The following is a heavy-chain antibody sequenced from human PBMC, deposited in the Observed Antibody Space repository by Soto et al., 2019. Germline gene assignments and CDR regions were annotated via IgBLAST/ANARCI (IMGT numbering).Heavy chain of an antibody. CDR2: IYYSGST. CDR3: ARDAVPAAINYYYGMDV. Sequence: SETLSLTCTVSGGYISSGGYYWSWIRQHPGKGLEWIGYIYYSGSTYYNPSLKSRVTISVDTSKNQFSLKLSSVTAADTAVYYCARDAVPAAINYYYGMDVWGQGTTVTVSS. J-gene: IGHJ6*02. CDR1: GGYISSGGYY. D-gene: IGHD2-2*01. V-gene: IGHV4-31*03.